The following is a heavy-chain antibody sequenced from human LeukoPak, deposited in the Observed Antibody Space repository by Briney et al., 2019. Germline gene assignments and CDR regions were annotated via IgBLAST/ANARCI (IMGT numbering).Heavy chain of an antibody. CDR1: GYTFTNYG. CDR3: ARHQGGRGGYWFDL. J-gene: IGHJ5*02. V-gene: IGHV1-18*01. CDR2: TSAYNGNT. Sequence: ASVKVSCKASGYTFTNYGISWVRQAPGQGLEWMGWTSAYNGNTNYAHQFQGRVTMSTDASTRTAYMELRSLRSDDTAVFYCARHQGGRGGYWFDLWGQGTLVTVSS. D-gene: IGHD3-22*01.